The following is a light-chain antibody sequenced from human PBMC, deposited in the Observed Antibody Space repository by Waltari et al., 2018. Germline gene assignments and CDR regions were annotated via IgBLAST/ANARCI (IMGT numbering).Light chain of an antibody. V-gene: IGKV2-28*01. CDR3: MQALQTPLT. Sequence: DIVMTQSPLSLPVTPGESASIPRRSSQSLLYSKGYNYLDWYLQKPGQSPQLLIYLGSNRASGVPDRFSGSGSGTDFTLRISRVEADDVGVYYCMQALQTPLTFGPGTKVDIK. CDR1: QSLLYSKGYNY. CDR2: LGS. J-gene: IGKJ3*01.